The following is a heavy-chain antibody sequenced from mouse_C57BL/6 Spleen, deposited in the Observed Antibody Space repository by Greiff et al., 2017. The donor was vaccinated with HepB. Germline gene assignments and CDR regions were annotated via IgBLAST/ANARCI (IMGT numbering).Heavy chain of an antibody. Sequence: VQLQQSVAELVRPGASVKLSCTASGFHIKHTYMHWVKQRPEQGLEWIGRIDPANGNTKYAPKFQGKATITADPSSNTAYLQLSSLTAEDTAIYYCARDDGYYDWYFDVWGTGTTVTVAS. V-gene: IGHV14-3*01. CDR2: IDPANGNT. CDR1: GFHIKHTY. CDR3: ARDDGYYDWYFDV. D-gene: IGHD2-3*01. J-gene: IGHJ1*03.